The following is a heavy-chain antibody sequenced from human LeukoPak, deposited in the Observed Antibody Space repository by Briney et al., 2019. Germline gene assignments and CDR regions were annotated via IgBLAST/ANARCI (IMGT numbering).Heavy chain of an antibody. CDR3: ARDLFGEDIVVVVSAY. D-gene: IGHD2-15*01. V-gene: IGHV3-21*01. J-gene: IGHJ4*02. CDR1: GFTFSSYS. CDR2: ISSSSSYI. Sequence: GGSLRLSCAASGFTFSSYSINWVRQAPGKGLEWVSSISSSSSYIYYADSVKGRFTISRDNAKNSLYLQMNSLRAEDTAVYYCARDLFGEDIVVVVSAYWGQGTLVTVSS.